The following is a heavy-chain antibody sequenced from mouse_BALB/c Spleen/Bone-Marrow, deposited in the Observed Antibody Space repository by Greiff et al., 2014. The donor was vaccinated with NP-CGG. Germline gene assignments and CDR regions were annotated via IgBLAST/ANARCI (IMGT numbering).Heavy chain of an antibody. J-gene: IGHJ4*01. Sequence: QVQLKQSGAELVRPGTSVKVSCKASGYAFTNYLIEWVKQRPGQGLEWIGVINPGSGGTNYNEKFKVKATLTADKSSSTAYMQLSSLTSDDSAVYFCARCPHYDDAMDYWGQGTSVTVSS. CDR1: GYAFTNYL. D-gene: IGHD2-4*01. V-gene: IGHV1-54*01. CDR2: INPGSGGT. CDR3: ARCPHYDDAMDY.